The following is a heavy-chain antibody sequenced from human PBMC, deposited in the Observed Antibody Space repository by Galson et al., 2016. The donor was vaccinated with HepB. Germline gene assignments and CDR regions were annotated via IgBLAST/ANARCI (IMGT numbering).Heavy chain of an antibody. D-gene: IGHD2-21*02. CDR1: DFTFSGRW. Sequence: SLRLSCAASDFTFSGRWMHWVRQVPGKGLVWVSYINADGTSTTYADSVKDRFTISRDNAKNTVHLQMNSLRAEDTAIYYCTRDDSYGLDVWGQGTTVTVSS. CDR2: INADGTST. V-gene: IGHV3-74*01. J-gene: IGHJ6*02. CDR3: TRDDSYGLDV.